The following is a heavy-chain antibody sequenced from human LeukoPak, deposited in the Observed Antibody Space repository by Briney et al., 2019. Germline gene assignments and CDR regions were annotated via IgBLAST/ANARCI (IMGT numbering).Heavy chain of an antibody. Sequence: GESLKISCKGSGYSFTSYWIGWVRQMPGKGLEWMGIIYPGDSDTRYSPSFQGQVTISADKSISTAYLQWSSLKASDTAMYYCARRRCSGGSCYSPRFDPWGQGTLVTVSS. CDR2: IYPGDSDT. D-gene: IGHD2-15*01. CDR3: ARRRCSGGSCYSPRFDP. V-gene: IGHV5-51*03. J-gene: IGHJ5*02. CDR1: GYSFTSYW.